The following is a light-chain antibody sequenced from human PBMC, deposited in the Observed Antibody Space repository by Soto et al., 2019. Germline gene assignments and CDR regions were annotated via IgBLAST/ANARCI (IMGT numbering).Light chain of an antibody. Sequence: SYELTQAPSVSVSPGQTASITCSGDKLDKKYVSWYQQKPGQSPVLVIYQDITRPSGIPERVSGSNSGNTATLTISGTQAMDEADYYRQALDNTTAIFGGGTKLTVL. CDR3: QALDNTTAI. J-gene: IGLJ2*01. CDR2: QDI. CDR1: KLDKKY. V-gene: IGLV3-1*01.